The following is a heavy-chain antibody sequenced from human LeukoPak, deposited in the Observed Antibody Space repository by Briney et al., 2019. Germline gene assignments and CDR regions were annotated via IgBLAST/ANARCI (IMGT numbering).Heavy chain of an antibody. J-gene: IGHJ3*02. CDR2: IIPIFGTA. CDR3: AREAMYYYDSSGYFGGAFDI. D-gene: IGHD3-22*01. Sequence: GASVKVSCKAAGYTFTNYGIHWVRQAPGQGLEWMGGIIPIFGTANYALKFQGRVTITADTSTSTAYMELRSLRSDDTAVYYCAREAMYYYDSSGYFGGAFDIWGQGTTVTVSS. CDR1: GYTFTNYG. V-gene: IGHV1-69*06.